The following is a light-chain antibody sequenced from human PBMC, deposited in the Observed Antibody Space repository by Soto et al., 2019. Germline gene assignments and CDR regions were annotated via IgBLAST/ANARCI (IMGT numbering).Light chain of an antibody. CDR2: GAS. J-gene: IGKJ1*01. V-gene: IGKV3-20*01. Sequence: EIVVTQSPGTLSLSPGERATLSCRASQSVSSTYVAWYQQKSGQAPRLLIYGASSRATGIPDRFSGSGSGTDFTLTISRLEPEDFAVYYCHQYVSSWTFGQGTRWIS. CDR1: QSVSSTY. CDR3: HQYVSSWT.